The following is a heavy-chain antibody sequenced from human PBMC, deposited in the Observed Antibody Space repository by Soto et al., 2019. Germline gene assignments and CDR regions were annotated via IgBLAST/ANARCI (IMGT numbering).Heavy chain of an antibody. V-gene: IGHV3-30*18. D-gene: IGHD5-12*01. CDR1: GFTFSSYG. CDR2: ISYDGSNK. CDR3: AKEARIVDTTGDSFDY. J-gene: IGHJ4*02. Sequence: LRLSCAASGFTFSSYGMHWVRQAPGKGLEWVAVISYDGSNKYYADSVKGRFTISRDNSKNTLYLQMNSLRAEDTAVYYCAKEARIVDTTGDSFDYWGQGTLVTVSS.